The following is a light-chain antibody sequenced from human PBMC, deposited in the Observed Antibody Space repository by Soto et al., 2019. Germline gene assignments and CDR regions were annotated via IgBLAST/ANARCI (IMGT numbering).Light chain of an antibody. J-gene: IGLJ3*02. V-gene: IGLV2-8*01. CDR3: SSYTLISTQV. Sequence: QSVLTQPPSASGSPGQSVTISCTGTSSDVGGYNYVSWYQQHPGKAPKLMIYEVSKRPSGVPDRFSGSKSGNTASLTISGLQAEDEADYYCSSYTLISTQVFGGGTKLTVL. CDR2: EVS. CDR1: SSDVGGYNY.